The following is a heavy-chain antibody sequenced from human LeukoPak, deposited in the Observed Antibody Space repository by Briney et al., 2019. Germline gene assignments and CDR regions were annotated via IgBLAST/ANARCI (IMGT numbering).Heavy chain of an antibody. Sequence: GGSLRLSCATSGFTFNTYAMSWVRQAPGKGLEWVAAIIGSGGSTYYAGSVKGRFIISRDNSENTLYLQMNSLGAEDTAIYYCAKKLPPAGAFDYWGQGTLVTVSS. CDR2: IIGSGGST. J-gene: IGHJ4*02. CDR3: AKKLPPAGAFDY. V-gene: IGHV3-23*01. CDR1: GFTFNTYA. D-gene: IGHD2-2*01.